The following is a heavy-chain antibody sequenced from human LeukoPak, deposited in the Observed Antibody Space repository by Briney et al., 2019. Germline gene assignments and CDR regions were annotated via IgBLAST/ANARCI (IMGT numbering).Heavy chain of an antibody. J-gene: IGHJ4*02. V-gene: IGHV1-2*02. Sequence: ASVKVSCKASGFTFTGYYMHWVRQAPGQGLEWMGWINPNSGGTNYAQKFQGRVTMTRDTSVSTAYMELRRLRSDDTAVYYCARRETNTQWGFDYWGQGTLVTVSS. D-gene: IGHD1-26*01. CDR1: GFTFTGYY. CDR2: INPNSGGT. CDR3: ARRETNTQWGFDY.